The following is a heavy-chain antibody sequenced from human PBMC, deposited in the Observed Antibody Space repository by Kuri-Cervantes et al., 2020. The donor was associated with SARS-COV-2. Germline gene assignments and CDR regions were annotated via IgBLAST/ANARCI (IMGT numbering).Heavy chain of an antibody. Sequence: ASVKVSCKASGYTFTSYAMHWVRQAPGQRLEWMGWINAGNGNTKYSQKFQGRVTMTEDTSTDTAYMELSSLRSEDTAVYYCARGGGYSSSYYYYMDVWGKGTTVTVSS. J-gene: IGHJ6*03. CDR3: ARGGGYSSSYYYYMDV. D-gene: IGHD6-13*01. V-gene: IGHV1-3*01. CDR2: INAGNGNT. CDR1: GYTFTSYA.